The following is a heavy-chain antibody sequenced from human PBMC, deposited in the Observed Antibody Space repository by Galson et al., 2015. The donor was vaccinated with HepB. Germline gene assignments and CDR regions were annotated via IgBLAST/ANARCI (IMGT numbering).Heavy chain of an antibody. CDR1: GFTFSNAW. Sequence: SLRLSCAASGFTFSNAWMSWVRQAPGKGLEWVGRIKSKTDGGTTDYAAPVKGRFTISRDDSKNTLYLQMNSLKTEDTAVYYCTTEQDFGVVIRPGVGDYWGQGTLVTVSS. J-gene: IGHJ4*02. V-gene: IGHV3-15*01. D-gene: IGHD3-3*01. CDR3: TTEQDFGVVIRPGVGDY. CDR2: IKSKTDGGTT.